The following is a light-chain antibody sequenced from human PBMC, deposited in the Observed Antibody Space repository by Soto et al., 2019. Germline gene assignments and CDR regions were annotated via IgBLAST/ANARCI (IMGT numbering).Light chain of an antibody. CDR1: QSVGSD. CDR3: QQYNNWPHT. V-gene: IGKV3-15*01. J-gene: IGKJ2*01. CDR2: GAS. Sequence: EIVMTQSPATLSVSPGERVSLSCRASQSVGSDLAWYLQKPGQAPSLLVYGASTRATGMPARFSGSGSGTEFTLAISSLQSEAFAVYFCQQYNNWPHTFGQLTKLEIK.